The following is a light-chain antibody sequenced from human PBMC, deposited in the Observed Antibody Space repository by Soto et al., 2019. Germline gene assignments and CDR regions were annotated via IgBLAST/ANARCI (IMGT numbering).Light chain of an antibody. CDR2: EVN. CDR1: SSDVGGYNY. Sequence: QSALTQPPSASGSPGQSVTISCPGTSSDVGGYNYVSWYQQHPGQAPKVMIYEVNKRPSGVPDRFSGSKSGNTASLTVSGLQAEDEANYYCSSYAGSNNFDVFGGGTKLTVL. J-gene: IGLJ2*01. CDR3: SSYAGSNNFDV. V-gene: IGLV2-8*01.